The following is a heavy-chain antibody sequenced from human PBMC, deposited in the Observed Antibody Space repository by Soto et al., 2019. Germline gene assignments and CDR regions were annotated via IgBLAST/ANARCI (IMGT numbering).Heavy chain of an antibody. Sequence: GGSLRLSCAASGFTFSSYSTNWVRQAPGKGLEWVSSISSSSSYIYYADSVKGRFTISRDNAKNTLYLQMNSLRAEDTAVYYCAKDPGGRLWFVFFDYWGQGTLVTVSS. D-gene: IGHD3-10*01. CDR2: ISSSSSYI. J-gene: IGHJ4*02. CDR3: AKDPGGRLWFVFFDY. V-gene: IGHV3-21*04. CDR1: GFTFSSYS.